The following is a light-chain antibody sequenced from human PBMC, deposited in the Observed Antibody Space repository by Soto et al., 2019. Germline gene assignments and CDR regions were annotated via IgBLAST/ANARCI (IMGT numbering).Light chain of an antibody. V-gene: IGKV3-20*01. CDR3: QQYDTSPRT. CDR2: RAS. Sequence: EIVLTQSPGTLSLSPGERGTLSCRASQSIGSNYLAWYQQKPGQAPRLLIYRASIRAPGIPDRFSGSGSGTVFTLTISRLEPEDFAMYYCQQYDTSPRTFGQGTKVDFK. CDR1: QSIGSNY. J-gene: IGKJ1*01.